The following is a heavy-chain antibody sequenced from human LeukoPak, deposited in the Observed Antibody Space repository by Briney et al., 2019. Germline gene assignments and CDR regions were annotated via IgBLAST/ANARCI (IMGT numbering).Heavy chain of an antibody. CDR1: GGSISSYY. Sequence: SETLSLTCTVSGGSISSYYWSWIRQPAGKGLEWIGRIYTSGSTNYNPSLKSRVTMSVDTSKNQFSLKLSSVTAADTAVYYCARDRTYYCVGRGDAFDIWGQGTMVTVSS. V-gene: IGHV4-4*07. D-gene: IGHD3-10*02. CDR3: ARDRTYYCVGRGDAFDI. CDR2: IYTSGST. J-gene: IGHJ3*02.